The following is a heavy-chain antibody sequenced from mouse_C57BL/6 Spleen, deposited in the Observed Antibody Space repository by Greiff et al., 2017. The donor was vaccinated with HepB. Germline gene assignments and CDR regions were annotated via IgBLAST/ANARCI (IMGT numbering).Heavy chain of an antibody. J-gene: IGHJ2*01. V-gene: IGHV1-19*01. Sequence: VQLKQSGPVLVKPGASVKMSCKASGYTFTDYYMNWVKQSHGKSLEWIGVINPYNGGTSYNQKFKGKATLTVDKSSSTAYMELNSLTSEDSAVYYCAFITTVVATGDYWGQGTTLTVSS. CDR2: INPYNGGT. CDR3: AFITTVVATGDY. D-gene: IGHD1-1*01. CDR1: GYTFTDYY.